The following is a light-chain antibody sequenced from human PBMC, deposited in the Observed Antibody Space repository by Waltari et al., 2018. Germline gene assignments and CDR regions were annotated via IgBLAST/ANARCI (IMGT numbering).Light chain of an antibody. J-gene: IGLJ1*01. Sequence: PLTQPASVSGSVGQSITIPCTGTSDDIGTYNFVSWYQQYPGKAPKLIIYDVTDRPSGISHRFSGSKSGNTASLIISGLQDEDEADYHCSSYTSSGTRVFGTGTTVTVL. CDR3: SSYTSSGTRV. CDR1: SDDIGTYNF. V-gene: IGLV2-14*03. CDR2: DVT.